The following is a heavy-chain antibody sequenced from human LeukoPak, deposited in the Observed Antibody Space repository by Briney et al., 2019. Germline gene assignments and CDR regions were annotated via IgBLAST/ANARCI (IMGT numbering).Heavy chain of an antibody. J-gene: IGHJ5*02. Sequence: SETLSLTCTVSGGSITGGGYSWNWIRQQPGKGLEWIGYIFDSGNTNYNPSLRSRLSISIDTSKNQFYLRLNSVTAADTAVYFCSVWGIWFDLWGPGTLVAVSS. CDR3: SVWGIWFDL. CDR1: GGSITGGGYS. D-gene: IGHD6-19*01. V-gene: IGHV4-31*03. CDR2: IFDSGNT.